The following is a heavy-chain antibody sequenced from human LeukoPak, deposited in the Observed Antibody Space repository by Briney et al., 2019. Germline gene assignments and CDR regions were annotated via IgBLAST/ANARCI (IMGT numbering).Heavy chain of an antibody. CDR2: ISWNSGSI. CDR1: GFTFDDYA. D-gene: IGHD5-18*01. CDR3: AKSLLSADTAMVYFDI. Sequence: GRSLRLSCAASGFTFDDYAMHWVRQAPGEGLEWVSGISWNSGSIGYADSVKGRFTISRDNAKNSLYLQMNSLRAEDTALYYCAKSLLSADTAMVYFDIWGQGTMVTVSS. V-gene: IGHV3-9*01. J-gene: IGHJ3*02.